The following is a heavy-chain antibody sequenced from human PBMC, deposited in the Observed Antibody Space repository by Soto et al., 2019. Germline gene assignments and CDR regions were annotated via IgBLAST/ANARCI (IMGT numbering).Heavy chain of an antibody. J-gene: IGHJ6*03. Sequence: GGSLRLSCAASGFTFSSYAMTWVRQAPGKGLEWVSGISGLGSSTYYEDSVKGRFTISRDNSKNTLYLQMNSLRAEDTAVYYCAKDSEGNYYFYMDVWGKGTTVTVSS. CDR3: AKDSEGNYYFYMDV. CDR1: GFTFSSYA. D-gene: IGHD3-10*01. V-gene: IGHV3-23*01. CDR2: ISGLGSST.